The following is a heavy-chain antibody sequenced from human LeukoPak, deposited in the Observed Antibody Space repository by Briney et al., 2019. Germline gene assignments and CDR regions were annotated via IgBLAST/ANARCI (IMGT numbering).Heavy chain of an antibody. D-gene: IGHD3-3*01. V-gene: IGHV3-74*01. CDR2: IKSDGST. J-gene: IGHJ1*01. Sequence: GGSLRLSCVASGFTFSTYGMHWVRQAPGKGLVWVSRIKSDGSTNYADSVKGRFTISRDNAKNTLSLQMNSLRPEDTGVYYCARAPSEIGGYYPEYFRHWGQGTLVTVSS. CDR1: GFTFSTYG. CDR3: ARAPSEIGGYYPEYFRH.